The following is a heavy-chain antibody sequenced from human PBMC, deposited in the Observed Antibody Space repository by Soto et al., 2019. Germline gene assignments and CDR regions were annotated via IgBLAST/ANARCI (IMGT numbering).Heavy chain of an antibody. J-gene: IGHJ4*02. CDR2: IFPLTDIP. CDR1: GGTFRNYP. CDR3: ARGPLVVLNYFES. V-gene: IGHV1-69*02. Sequence: QVQLVQSGTEVKKPGSSVKVSCKASGGTFRNYPINWVRQAPGQGLEWMGSIFPLTDIPDYAQNFQARLTISADKSTSTAYMELRSPTSDDTAMYFCARGPLVVLNYFESWGQGTLVPVSS.